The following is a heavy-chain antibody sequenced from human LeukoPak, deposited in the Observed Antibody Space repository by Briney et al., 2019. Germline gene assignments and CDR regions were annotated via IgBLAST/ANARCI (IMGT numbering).Heavy chain of an antibody. Sequence: SQTLSLTCAISGDSVSSNSVAWNWIRQSPSRGLEWLGRTSYRSKWYNNYAVSVKSRITINPDTSRNQFSLQLKSVTPEDTAVYYCARWDHGTAYFDSSGQGTLVTVSS. CDR2: TSYRSKWYN. CDR1: GDSVSSNSVA. V-gene: IGHV6-1*01. J-gene: IGHJ4*02. CDR3: ARWDHGTAYFDS. D-gene: IGHD1-26*01.